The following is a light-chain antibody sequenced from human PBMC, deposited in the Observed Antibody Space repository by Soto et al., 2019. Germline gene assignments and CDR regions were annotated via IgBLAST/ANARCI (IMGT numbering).Light chain of an antibody. CDR3: QQYNNWPSPYT. CDR2: GAS. V-gene: IGKV3-15*01. CDR1: QSVSSK. Sequence: EIVMTQSPATLSVSPGERATLSCRASQSVSSKLAWYQQKPGQAPRLLIYGASTRATGIPARFSGSGSGTEFTLTISSLQSEDFAVYYCQQYNNWPSPYTFGQGTKLEIK. J-gene: IGKJ2*01.